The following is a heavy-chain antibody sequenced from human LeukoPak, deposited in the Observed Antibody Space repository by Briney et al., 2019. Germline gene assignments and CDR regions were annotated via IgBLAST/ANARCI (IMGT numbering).Heavy chain of an antibody. J-gene: IGHJ4*02. D-gene: IGHD2-15*01. CDR3: AQGNGASCYSAVDY. V-gene: IGHV3-30*18. CDR2: ISYDGSSK. CDR1: GFTFSSYA. Sequence: GGSLRLSCAASGFTFSSYAMSWVRQAPGKGLEWVAVISYDGSSKYYADSVKGRFTISRDNSKNTLFLQMNTLRAEDTAVYFCAQGNGASCYSAVDYWGQGTQVTVSS.